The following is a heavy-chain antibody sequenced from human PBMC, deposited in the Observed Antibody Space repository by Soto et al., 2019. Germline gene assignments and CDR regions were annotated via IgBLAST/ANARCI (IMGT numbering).Heavy chain of an antibody. D-gene: IGHD3-16*02. Sequence: EVQLVESGGGLVQPGGSLRLSCAASGFTFSSYSMNWVRQAPGKGLERVSYISSTSSTIYYADSVKGRFTISRDNAKNSLYLQMNSLRADYTAVYYCARNMITFGVVIVDRYNFDYWGQGTLVTVSS. CDR3: ARNMITFGVVIVDRYNFDY. CDR2: ISSTSSTI. V-gene: IGHV3-48*01. J-gene: IGHJ4*02. CDR1: GFTFSSYS.